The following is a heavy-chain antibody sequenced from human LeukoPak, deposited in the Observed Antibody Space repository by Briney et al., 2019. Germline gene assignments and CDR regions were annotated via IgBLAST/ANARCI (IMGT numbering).Heavy chain of an antibody. J-gene: IGHJ6*02. D-gene: IGHD6-13*01. CDR1: GGSISSYY. V-gene: IGHV4-4*07. CDR3: ARDEQQLVPRGMDV. Sequence: SETLSLTCTVSGGSISSYYWSWIRQPAGKGLEWIGRIYTSGSTNYNPSLKSRVTMSVDTFKNQFSLKLSSVTAADTAVYYCARDEQQLVPRGMDVWGQGTTVTVSS. CDR2: IYTSGST.